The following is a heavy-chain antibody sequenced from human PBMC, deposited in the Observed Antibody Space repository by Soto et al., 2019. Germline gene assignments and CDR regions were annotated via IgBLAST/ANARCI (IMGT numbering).Heavy chain of an antibody. Sequence: QVHLVESGGGVVQPGTSLRLSCAASGFTFRSYGMHWVRQAPGKGLEWVALIWYDGSHKDYVESVKGRFTISRDNSKNTVFSLMSSLRAEDTALYYCARGGDVVTKTRYFDHWGQGTLVTVS. V-gene: IGHV3-33*01. D-gene: IGHD2-21*01. CDR2: IWYDGSHK. J-gene: IGHJ4*02. CDR3: ARGGDVVTKTRYFDH. CDR1: GFTFRSYG.